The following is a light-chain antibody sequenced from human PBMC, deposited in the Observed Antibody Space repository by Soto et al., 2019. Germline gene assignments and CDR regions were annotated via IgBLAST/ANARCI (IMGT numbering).Light chain of an antibody. CDR1: QGISNY. V-gene: IGKV1-27*01. J-gene: IGKJ1*01. Sequence: DIQMTQSPSSLSASVGDRVTITCRASQGISNYLAWYQQKPGKVPKLLIYAASTLQSGVPSRFSGSGAGTDFTLTISSLQPEDGATYYCQKYNSALWTFGQGTKVELK. CDR3: QKYNSALWT. CDR2: AAS.